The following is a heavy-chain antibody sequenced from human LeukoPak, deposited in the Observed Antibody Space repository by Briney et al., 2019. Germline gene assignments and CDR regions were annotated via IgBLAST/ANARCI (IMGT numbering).Heavy chain of an antibody. CDR2: ISYDGSNK. CDR1: GFTFSSYA. CDR3: AKDLWIDYGPTGDFDY. J-gene: IGHJ4*02. V-gene: IGHV3-30*18. Sequence: PGGSLRLSCAASGFTFSSYAMSWVRQAPGKGLEWVAVISYDGSNKYYADSVKGRFTISRDNSKNTLYLQMNSLRAEDTAVYYCAKDLWIDYGPTGDFDYWGQGTLVTVSS. D-gene: IGHD4-17*01.